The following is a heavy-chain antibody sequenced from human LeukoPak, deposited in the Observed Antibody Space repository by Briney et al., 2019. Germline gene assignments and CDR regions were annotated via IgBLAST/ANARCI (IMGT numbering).Heavy chain of an antibody. V-gene: IGHV3-72*01. Sequence: GGSLRLSCAASGFTLTDHYMDWVRQAPGKGLEWIGRSRNKPTSYTTEYAASVKGRFSISGDDSERSLYLQMNSLTTEDTAVYYCTRGWSNGNYYAFGVWGQGTMVTVSS. CDR1: GFTLTDHY. D-gene: IGHD3-16*01. CDR2: SRNKPTSYTT. J-gene: IGHJ3*01. CDR3: TRGWSNGNYYAFGV.